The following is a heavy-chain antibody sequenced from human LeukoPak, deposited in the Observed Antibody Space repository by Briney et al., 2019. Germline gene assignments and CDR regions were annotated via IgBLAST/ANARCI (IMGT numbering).Heavy chain of an antibody. J-gene: IGHJ4*02. V-gene: IGHV4-30-2*01. Sequence: SETLSLTCAVSGGSISSGGYSWSWIRQPPGKGLEWIGYIYHGGSTYYNPSLKSRVTISVDRSKNQFSLKLSSVTAADTAVYYCARGEAAAGIDYWGQGTLVTVSS. CDR2: IYHGGST. CDR1: GGSISSGGYS. D-gene: IGHD6-13*01. CDR3: ARGEAAAGIDY.